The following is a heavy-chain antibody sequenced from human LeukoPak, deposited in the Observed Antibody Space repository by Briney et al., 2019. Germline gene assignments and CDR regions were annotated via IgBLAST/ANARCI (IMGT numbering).Heavy chain of an antibody. CDR2: IIPILGIA. V-gene: IGHV1-69*02. J-gene: IGHJ6*02. D-gene: IGHD3-3*02. Sequence: ASVTVSCKASGGTFSSYTISWVRQAPGQGLEWMGRIIPILGIANYAQKFQGRVTITADKSTSTAYMELSSLRSEDTAVYYCARLAEYYGMDVWGQGTTVTVSS. CDR3: ARLAEYYGMDV. CDR1: GGTFSSYT.